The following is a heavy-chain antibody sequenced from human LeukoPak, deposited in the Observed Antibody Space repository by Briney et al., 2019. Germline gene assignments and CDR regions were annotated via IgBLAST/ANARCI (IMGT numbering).Heavy chain of an antibody. D-gene: IGHD3-22*01. CDR2: VHFSGST. Sequence: SETLSLTCAVSGASVTSHHWAWIRQPAGKELEWVGRVHFSGSTNYNPSLRSRVAVSLDKSKNELSLTLRSVSAADTAVYYCTRHDSRRDDSGGYHFWGRGVLVTVSS. V-gene: IGHV4-4*07. CDR1: GASVTSHH. CDR3: TRHDSRRDDSGGYHF. J-gene: IGHJ1*01.